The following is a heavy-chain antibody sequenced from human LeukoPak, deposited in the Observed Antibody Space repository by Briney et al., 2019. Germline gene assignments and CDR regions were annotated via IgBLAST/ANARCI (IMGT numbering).Heavy chain of an antibody. D-gene: IGHD3-10*01. V-gene: IGHV3-48*03. CDR1: GFTFSSYE. CDR3: AKEGRSALDY. CDR2: ISSSGSTI. J-gene: IGHJ4*02. Sequence: GGSLRLSCAASGFTFSSYEMNWVRQAPGKGLEWVSYISSSGSTIYYADSVKGRFTISRDNSKNTLYLQMNSLRAEDTAVYYCAKEGRSALDYWGQGTPVTVSS.